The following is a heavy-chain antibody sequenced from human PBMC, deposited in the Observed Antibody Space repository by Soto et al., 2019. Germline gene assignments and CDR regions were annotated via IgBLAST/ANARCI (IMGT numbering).Heavy chain of an antibody. CDR2: IYYSGST. J-gene: IGHJ6*02. CDR3: AMHDYGDFNHYCRWGRDSGDYYYYGMNV. D-gene: IGHD4-17*01. V-gene: IGHV4-31*03. CDR1: GGSISSGGYY. Sequence: PSETLSLTCTVSGGSISSGGYYWSWLRQHPGKGLEWIGYIYYSGSTYYNPSLKRGVTLSVDPSKNQFSRRLSCLIAVDTAVYYCAMHDYGDFNHYCRWGRDSGDYYYYGMNVWGRGTTVTVSS.